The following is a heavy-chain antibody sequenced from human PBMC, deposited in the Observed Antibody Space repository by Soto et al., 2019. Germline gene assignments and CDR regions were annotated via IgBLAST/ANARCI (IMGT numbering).Heavy chain of an antibody. D-gene: IGHD6-19*01. CDR1: GFTFDDYA. V-gene: IGHV3-9*01. CDR2: ISWNSGSI. CDR3: AKDMQSSGWQIDDAFDI. J-gene: IGHJ3*02. Sequence: GGSLRLSCAASGFTFDDYAMHWVRQAPGKGLEWVSGISWNSGSIGYADSVKGRFTISRDNAKNSLYLQMNSLRAEDTALYYCAKDMQSSGWQIDDAFDIWGQGTMVTVSS.